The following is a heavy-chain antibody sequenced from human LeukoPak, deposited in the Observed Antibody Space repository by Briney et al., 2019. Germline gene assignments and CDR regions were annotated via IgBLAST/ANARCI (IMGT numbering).Heavy chain of an antibody. Sequence: PSETLSLTCAVSGGSFSGYFWSWIRQTPGKGLEWIGEINHGGNTNYNPSLKSRVTISLDTSENQVSLKLSSVTAADTAVYYCARSPLYSGDHRFDHWGQGTLVTVSS. CDR1: GGSFSGYF. CDR2: INHGGNT. J-gene: IGHJ4*02. CDR3: ARSPLYSGDHRFDH. D-gene: IGHD4-17*01. V-gene: IGHV4-34*01.